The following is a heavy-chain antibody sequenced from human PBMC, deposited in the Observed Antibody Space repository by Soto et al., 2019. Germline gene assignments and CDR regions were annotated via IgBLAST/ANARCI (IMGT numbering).Heavy chain of an antibody. D-gene: IGHD3-16*01. CDR1: GFTFSSYA. CDR3: AKDGGRGYDAFDI. J-gene: IGHJ3*02. V-gene: IGHV3-23*01. Sequence: EVQLLESGGGLVQPGGSLRLSCAASGFTFSSYAMSWVRQAPGKGLEWISAISGSGGSTYYADSVKGRFTISRDNSKNTLYLQMSCLIGEDTAVYYCAKDGGRGYDAFDIWGQRTMVTVSS. CDR2: ISGSGGST.